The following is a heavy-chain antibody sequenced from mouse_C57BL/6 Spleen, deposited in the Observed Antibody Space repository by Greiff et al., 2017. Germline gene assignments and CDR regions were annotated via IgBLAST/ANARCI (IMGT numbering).Heavy chain of an antibody. CDR2: IYPSSGST. CDR1: GYTFTSYW. Sequence: QVQLQQPGAELVKPGASVKLSCTASGYTFTSYWMHWVKQRPGRGLEWIGRIYPSSGSTKYNEKFKSKATLTVDTPSSTAYMQLSSLTSEDSAVYYCAREVLLYAMDYWGQGTSVTVSA. J-gene: IGHJ4*01. CDR3: AREVLLYAMDY. D-gene: IGHD2-10*01. V-gene: IGHV1-72*01.